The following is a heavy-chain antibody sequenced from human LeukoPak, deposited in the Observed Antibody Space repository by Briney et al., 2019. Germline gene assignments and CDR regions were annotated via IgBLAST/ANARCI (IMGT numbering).Heavy chain of an antibody. Sequence: PGGSLRLSCAASGFTFSGYWMHWVRQAPGKGLEWVSAISGSGGSTYYADSVKGRFTISRDNSKNTLYLQMNSLRAEDTAVYYCGKTAYYYDSSGYYYSDYYYYYMDVWGKGTTVTISS. CDR3: GKTAYYYDSSGYYYSDYYYYYMDV. CDR2: ISGSGGST. CDR1: GFTFSGYW. J-gene: IGHJ6*03. V-gene: IGHV3-23*01. D-gene: IGHD3-22*01.